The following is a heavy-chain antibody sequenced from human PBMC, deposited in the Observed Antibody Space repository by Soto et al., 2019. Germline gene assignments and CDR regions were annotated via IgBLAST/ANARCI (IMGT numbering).Heavy chain of an antibody. V-gene: IGHV3-48*04. CDR1: GFVFSSFS. CDR3: ARDWDSSGYFWFDP. J-gene: IGHJ5*02. CDR2: VSGGGNTI. D-gene: IGHD3-22*01. Sequence: EVQLVESGGALVQPGGSLRLSCAASGFVFSSFSMNWVRQAPGKGLEWVAYVSGGGNTIYYADSVKGRFTISRDNAKNSLYLQMHSLRAEDTAVYYCARDWDSSGYFWFDPWGQGTLVTVSS.